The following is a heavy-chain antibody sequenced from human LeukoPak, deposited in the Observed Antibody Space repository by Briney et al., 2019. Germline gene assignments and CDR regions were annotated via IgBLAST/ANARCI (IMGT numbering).Heavy chain of an antibody. V-gene: IGHV3-30*02. J-gene: IGHJ4*02. Sequence: GGSLRLSCAASGFTFSSYGMHWVRQAPGKGLEWVAFIRYDGSNKYYADSVKGRFTISRDNSKNTLYLQMNSLRAEDTAVYYCARDGVTVTDYWGQGTLVTVSS. D-gene: IGHD4-17*01. CDR3: ARDGVTVTDY. CDR1: GFTFSSYG. CDR2: IRYDGSNK.